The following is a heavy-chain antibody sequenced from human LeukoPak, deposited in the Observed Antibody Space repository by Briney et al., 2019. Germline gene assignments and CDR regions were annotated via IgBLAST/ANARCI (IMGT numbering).Heavy chain of an antibody. CDR3: AKDLTSDSPDYYYYGMDV. V-gene: IGHV3-30-3*01. J-gene: IGHJ6*02. D-gene: IGHD3-3*01. CDR1: GFTFSSYA. Sequence: GGSLRLSCAASGFTFSSYAMHWVRQAPGKGLEWVAVISYDGSNKYYADSVKGRFTISRDNSKNTLYLQMNSLRAEDTAVYYCAKDLTSDSPDYYYYGMDVWGQGTTVTVSS. CDR2: ISYDGSNK.